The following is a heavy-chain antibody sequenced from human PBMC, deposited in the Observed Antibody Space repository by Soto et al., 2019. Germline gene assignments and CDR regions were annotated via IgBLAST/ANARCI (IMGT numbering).Heavy chain of an antibody. CDR2: IIPIFGTA. CDR1: GGTFSSYA. D-gene: IGHD3-22*01. V-gene: IGHV1-69*13. CDR3: ARESYYYDSSGYPPDYYYYGMDV. J-gene: IGHJ6*02. Sequence: SVKVSCKASGGTFSSYAISWVRQAPGQGLDWMGGIIPIFGTANYAQKFQGRVTITADESTSTAYMELSSLRSEDTAVYYCARESYYYDSSGYPPDYYYYGMDVWGQGTTVTVSS.